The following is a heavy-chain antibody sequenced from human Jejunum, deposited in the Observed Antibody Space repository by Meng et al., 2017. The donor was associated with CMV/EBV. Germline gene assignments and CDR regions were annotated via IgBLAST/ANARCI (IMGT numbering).Heavy chain of an antibody. CDR2: ISGSGGST. CDR1: GFTFSNYA. J-gene: IGHJ4*02. Sequence: CAASGFTFSNYAMSWVRQAPGKGLEWVSAISGSGGSTYYAYSVKGRFTISRDNSKNTLYLQMNSLRAEDTAVYYCAKAIVGATTEAGYWGQGTLVTVSS. CDR3: AKAIVGATTEAGY. D-gene: IGHD1-26*01. V-gene: IGHV3-23*01.